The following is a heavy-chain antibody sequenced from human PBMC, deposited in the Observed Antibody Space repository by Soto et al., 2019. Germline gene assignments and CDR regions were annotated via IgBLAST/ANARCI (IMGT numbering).Heavy chain of an antibody. V-gene: IGHV3-23*01. Sequence: GGSLRLSCAASGFTFSSYAMSWVRQAPGKGLEWVSAISGSGGSTYYADSVKGRFTTSRDNSKHTLYLQMNSLRAEDTAVYYCAESISSRGLSDYYYYGMDVWGQGTTVTVSS. CDR2: ISGSGGST. D-gene: IGHD2-21*01. J-gene: IGHJ6*02. CDR3: AESISSRGLSDYYYYGMDV. CDR1: GFTFSSYA.